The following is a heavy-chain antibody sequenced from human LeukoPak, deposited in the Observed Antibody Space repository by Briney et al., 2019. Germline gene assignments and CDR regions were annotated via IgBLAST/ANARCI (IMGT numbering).Heavy chain of an antibody. D-gene: IGHD3-10*01. V-gene: IGHV4-34*01. J-gene: IGHJ4*02. CDR1: GGSFSGYY. CDR2: INHSGST. CDR3: ARPESYGSGPYYFDY. Sequence: PSETLSLTCAVYGGSFSGYYWSWIRQPPGKGLEWIGEINHSGSTNYNPSLKSRVTISVDTSKNQFSLKLSSVPAADTAVYYCARPESYGSGPYYFDYWGQGTLVTVSS.